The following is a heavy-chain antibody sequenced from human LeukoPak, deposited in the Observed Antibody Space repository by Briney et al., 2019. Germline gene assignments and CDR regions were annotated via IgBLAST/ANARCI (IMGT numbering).Heavy chain of an antibody. CDR2: IHHTGST. Sequence: PSQTLSLTCAVSGGSISSSGYSWSWIRQPPGKGLEWIGYIHHTGSTYYNPSLKSRVTISVDRSKNQFSLKLSSVTAADTAMYFCARTPTYCGGDCYYFDPWGQGTPVTVSS. V-gene: IGHV4-30-2*01. D-gene: IGHD2-21*02. J-gene: IGHJ5*02. CDR3: ARTPTYCGGDCYYFDP. CDR1: GGSISSSGYS.